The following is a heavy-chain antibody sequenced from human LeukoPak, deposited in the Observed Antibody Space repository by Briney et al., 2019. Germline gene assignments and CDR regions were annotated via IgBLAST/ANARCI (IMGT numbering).Heavy chain of an antibody. CDR3: ARGFGYCSSTSCYSYYYYGMDV. D-gene: IGHD2-2*02. V-gene: IGHV1-8*01. CDR2: MNPNSGNT. J-gene: IGHJ6*02. Sequence: ASVKVSCKASGYTFTSYDINWARQATGQGLEWMGWMNPNSGNTGYAQKFQGRVTMTRNTSISTAYMELSSLRSEDTAVYYCARGFGYCSSTSCYSYYYYGMDVWGQGTTVTVSS. CDR1: GYTFTSYD.